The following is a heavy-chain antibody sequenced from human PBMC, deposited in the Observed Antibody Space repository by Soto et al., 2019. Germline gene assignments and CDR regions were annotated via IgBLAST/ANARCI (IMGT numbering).Heavy chain of an antibody. J-gene: IGHJ6*02. CDR2: IYYSGST. D-gene: IGHD2-2*03. CDR3: ARLNGYCISTNCHGYYGMDV. CDR1: GGSISSGNSY. Sequence: SETLSLTCTVSGGSISSGNSYWSWIRQHPGKGLEWIGYIYYSGSTYYNPSLKSRVTISVDTSKNEFSLRLSSVTAADTAVYYCARLNGYCISTNCHGYYGMDVWGQGTTVTVSS. V-gene: IGHV4-31*03.